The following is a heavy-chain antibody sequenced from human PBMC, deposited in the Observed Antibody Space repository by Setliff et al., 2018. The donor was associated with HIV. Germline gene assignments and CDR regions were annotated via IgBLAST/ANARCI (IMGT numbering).Heavy chain of an antibody. Sequence: SETLSLTCSVSGVTISSYYWTWIRQPAGKRLEWIGRVTVNGATEYNPSLQSRVSISLDTSKNQFSLTLSSVTAADTAVYYCARGVLITKRVTQTGGYYYYTDVWGKGTTVTVSS. V-gene: IGHV4-4*07. J-gene: IGHJ6*03. CDR1: GVTISSYY. CDR2: VTVNGAT. CDR3: ARGVLITKRVTQTGGYYYYTDV. D-gene: IGHD2-21*02.